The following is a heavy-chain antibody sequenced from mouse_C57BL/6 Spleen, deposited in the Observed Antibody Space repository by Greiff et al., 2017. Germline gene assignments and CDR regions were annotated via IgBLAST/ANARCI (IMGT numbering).Heavy chain of an antibody. V-gene: IGHV5-9-1*02. J-gene: IGHJ3*01. CDR2: ISSGGDYI. CDR1: GFTFSSYA. Sequence: DVMLVESGEGLVKPGGSLKLSCAASGFTFSSYAMSWVRQTPEKRLEWVAYISSGGDYIYYADTVKGRFTISRDNARNTLYLQMSSLKSEDTAMYYCTRAYYYGSSYEGAWFAYWGQGTLVTVSA. CDR3: TRAYYYGSSYEGAWFAY. D-gene: IGHD1-1*01.